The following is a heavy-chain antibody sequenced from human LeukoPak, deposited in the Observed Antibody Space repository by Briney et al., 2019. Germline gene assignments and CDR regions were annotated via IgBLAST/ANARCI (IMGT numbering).Heavy chain of an antibody. CDR3: ARDYDTILDY. V-gene: IGHV1-2*02. D-gene: IGHD3-16*01. CDR2: INPNSDDT. CDR1: GYSFTGYY. Sequence: ASVNVSCKASGYSFTGYYMHRVRQAPGQGLEWMGWINPNSDDTNYAQKFQGRVTMTRDTSIRTVYMELSRLRSDDTAAYYCARDYDTILDYWGQGTLVTVSS. J-gene: IGHJ4*02.